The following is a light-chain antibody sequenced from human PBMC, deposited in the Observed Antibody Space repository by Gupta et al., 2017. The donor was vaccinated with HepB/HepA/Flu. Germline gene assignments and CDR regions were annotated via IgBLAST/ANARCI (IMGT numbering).Light chain of an antibody. CDR1: QTVRYRY. CDR2: GAS. V-gene: IGKV3-20*01. Sequence: EIVLTQSPGTLSLSPGQRVSLSCTASQTVRYRYLAWYQQKPGQTPSPLIYGASNRATGVPDRFIGSGSGTDFTLTISRLEPEDFAVYYCQQYDNSPFSFGQGTKLEIK. CDR3: QQYDNSPFS. J-gene: IGKJ2*01.